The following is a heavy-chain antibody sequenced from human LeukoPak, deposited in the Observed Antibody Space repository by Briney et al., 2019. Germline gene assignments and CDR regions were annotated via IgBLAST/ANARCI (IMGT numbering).Heavy chain of an antibody. CDR2: VTANGGGT. CDR3: ARLDENYGSAFDI. Sequence: GGSLRLSCAASGFTFDDYAMHWVRQAPGKGPEWVSYVTANGGGTYYADSVKGRFVISRDNSKNSLYLQMNILRPEDTALYYCARLDENYGSAFDIWGQGTMVTVSS. CDR1: GFTFDDYA. D-gene: IGHD3-16*01. J-gene: IGHJ3*02. V-gene: IGHV3-43*02.